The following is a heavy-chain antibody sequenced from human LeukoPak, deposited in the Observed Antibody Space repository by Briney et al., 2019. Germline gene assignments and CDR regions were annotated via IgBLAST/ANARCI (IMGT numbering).Heavy chain of an antibody. J-gene: IGHJ4*02. V-gene: IGHV4-61*09. Sequence: SETLSLTCTVSGGSISSGAYYWSWIRQPAGKGLEWIGHIYTSGSTKYNPSLKSRVTISVDTSKNQFSLRLSSVTAADTAVYYCARSYTDYYDSSGLDFWGQGTLVTVSS. CDR3: ARSYTDYYDSSGLDF. D-gene: IGHD3-22*01. CDR2: IYTSGST. CDR1: GGSISSGAYY.